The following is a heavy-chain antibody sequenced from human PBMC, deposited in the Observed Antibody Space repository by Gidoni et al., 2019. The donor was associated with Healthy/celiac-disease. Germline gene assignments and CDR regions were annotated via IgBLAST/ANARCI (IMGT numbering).Heavy chain of an antibody. CDR2: IIPILGIA. J-gene: IGHJ4*02. D-gene: IGHD2-2*01. V-gene: IGHV1-69*08. CDR3: ARDGQYCSSTSCYVDY. CDR1: GGTFRSYT. Sequence: QVQLVQSGTEVKKPGSTVKVSCKASGGTFRSYTISWVRQAPGQGLEWMGRIIPILGIANYAQKFQGRVTITADKSTSTAYMELSSLRSEDTAVYYCARDGQYCSSTSCYVDYWGQGTLVTVSS.